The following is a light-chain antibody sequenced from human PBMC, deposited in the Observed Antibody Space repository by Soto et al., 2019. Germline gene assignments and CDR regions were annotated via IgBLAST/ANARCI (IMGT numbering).Light chain of an antibody. CDR3: SSYANGVPYL. Sequence: QSVLAQPPSASGSLGQSVTISCIGTGSDIGSYEYVSWYQHHPGKAPKLIIYKVTKRPLGVPDRFSGSKSGNTASLTVSGLQAEDEADYFCSSYANGVPYLFGTGTKVTVL. J-gene: IGLJ1*01. CDR2: KVT. CDR1: GSDIGSYEY. V-gene: IGLV2-8*01.